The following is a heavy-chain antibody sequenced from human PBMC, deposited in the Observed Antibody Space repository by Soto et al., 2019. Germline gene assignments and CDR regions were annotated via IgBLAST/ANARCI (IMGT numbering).Heavy chain of an antibody. CDR2: ISHSGTS. Sequence: QVQLQESGPGLVKPSVTLSLTCAVSGGSISSSHWWTWVRQSPGKGLEYIGEISHSGTSNSNPSLKSRVTLSVDKSKNHSSLTLTSVTAADTAVYYCARVVLTITRGAFAAWGQGTLVIVSS. CDR1: GGSISSSHW. CDR3: ARVVLTITRGAFAA. J-gene: IGHJ3*01. V-gene: IGHV4-4*02. D-gene: IGHD3-9*01.